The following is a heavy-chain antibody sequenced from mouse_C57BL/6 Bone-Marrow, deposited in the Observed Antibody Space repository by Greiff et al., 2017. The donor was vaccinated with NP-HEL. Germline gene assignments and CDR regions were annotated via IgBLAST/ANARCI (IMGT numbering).Heavy chain of an antibody. CDR3: AGYYYGWYFDV. CDR2: IYPRSGNT. CDR1: GYTFTSYG. J-gene: IGHJ1*03. V-gene: IGHV1-81*01. Sequence: VKLMESGAELARPGASVKLSCKASGYTFTSYGISWVKQRTGQGLEWIGEIYPRSGNTYYNEKFKGKATLTADKSSSTAYMELRSLTSEDSAVYFCAGYYYGWYFDVWGTGTTVTVSS. D-gene: IGHD1-1*01.